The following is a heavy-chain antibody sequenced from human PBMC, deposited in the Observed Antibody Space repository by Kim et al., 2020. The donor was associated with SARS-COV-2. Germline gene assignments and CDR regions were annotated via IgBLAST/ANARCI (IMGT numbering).Heavy chain of an antibody. CDR2: ISYDGSNK. V-gene: IGHV3-33*05. CDR3: ARDEVYGSGSYYSDY. CDR1: GFTFSSYG. D-gene: IGHD3-10*01. Sequence: GGSLRLSCAASGFTFSSYGMHWVRQAPGKGLEWVAVISYDGSNKYYADSVKGRFTISRDNSKNTLYLQMNSLRAEDTAVYYCARDEVYGSGSYYSDYWGQGTLVTVSS. J-gene: IGHJ4*02.